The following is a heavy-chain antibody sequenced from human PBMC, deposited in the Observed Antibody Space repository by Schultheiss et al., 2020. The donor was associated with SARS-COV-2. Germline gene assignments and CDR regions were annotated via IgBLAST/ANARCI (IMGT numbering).Heavy chain of an antibody. Sequence: GGSLRLSCAASGFAFSGSAMHWVRQASGKGLEWVGRIRTKAQNYATAYAASVKGRFTISRDDSENRAYLQMNSLKTDDTALYYCARERITMVQGARGLYYYYGMDVWGQGTTVTVSS. CDR3: ARERITMVQGARGLYYYYGMDV. CDR1: GFAFSGSA. J-gene: IGHJ6*02. V-gene: IGHV3-73*01. D-gene: IGHD3-10*01. CDR2: IRTKAQNYAT.